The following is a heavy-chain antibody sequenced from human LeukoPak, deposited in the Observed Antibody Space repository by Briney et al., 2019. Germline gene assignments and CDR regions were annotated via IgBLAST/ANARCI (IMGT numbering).Heavy chain of an antibody. Sequence: PSETLSLTYTVSGGSISTYYWSWIRQPPGKGLEWIGYIYYSGSTNYNPSLKSRVTISVDTSKNQHSLKLNSLSAADTAVYYCVRGSGWYLYWGQGTLVTVSS. CDR1: GGSISTYY. D-gene: IGHD6-19*01. CDR2: IYYSGST. CDR3: VRGSGWYLY. V-gene: IGHV4-59*01. J-gene: IGHJ4*02.